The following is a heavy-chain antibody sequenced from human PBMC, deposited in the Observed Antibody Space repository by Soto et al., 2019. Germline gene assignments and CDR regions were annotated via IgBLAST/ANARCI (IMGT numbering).Heavy chain of an antibody. CDR2: IYYSGST. CDR1: GGSISSYY. J-gene: IGHJ4*02. V-gene: IGHV4-59*08. Sequence: QVQLQESGPGLVKPSETLSLTCTVSGGSISSYYWSWIRQPPGKGLEWIGYIYYSGSTNYNPSFKRRVTISVDTSKNQFSLKLSSVTAADTAVYYCARGGGEFGNFDYWGQGTLVTVSS. D-gene: IGHD3-10*01. CDR3: ARGGGEFGNFDY.